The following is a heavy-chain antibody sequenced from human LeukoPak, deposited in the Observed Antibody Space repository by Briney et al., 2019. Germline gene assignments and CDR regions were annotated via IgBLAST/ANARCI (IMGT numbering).Heavy chain of an antibody. D-gene: IGHD5-12*01. J-gene: IGHJ4*02. CDR3: ARGDSGYVVN. V-gene: IGHV4-34*01. CDR1: GGSFSGYY. Sequence: MASETLSLTCAVYGGSFSGYYWSWIRQPPGKGLEWIGEIDHSGSTNYNPSLKSRVTISVDTSKNQFSLKLSSVTAADTAVYYCARGDSGYVVNWGQGTLVTVSS. CDR2: IDHSGST.